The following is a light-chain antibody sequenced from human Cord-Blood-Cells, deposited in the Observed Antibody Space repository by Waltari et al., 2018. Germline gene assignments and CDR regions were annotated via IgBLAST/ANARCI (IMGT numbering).Light chain of an antibody. CDR1: QSVSSN. CDR3: QQYNNRPRT. Sequence: EIVMTQSPATLSVSPGERATLSCRASQSVSSNLAWYQQKPGQPPRLLIYGASTRATGIPARFSGSGSGTEVTLTISSLQSEDFAVYYCQQYNNRPRTFGQGTKVEIK. V-gene: IGKV3-15*01. CDR2: GAS. J-gene: IGKJ1*01.